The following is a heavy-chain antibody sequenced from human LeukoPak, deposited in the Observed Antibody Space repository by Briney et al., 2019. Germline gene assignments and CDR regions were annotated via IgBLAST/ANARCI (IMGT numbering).Heavy chain of an antibody. D-gene: IGHD3-10*01. CDR1: GFTLSTNA. CDR3: AKNLMWFGEMIDY. CDR2: ISGSGAST. V-gene: IGHV3-23*01. J-gene: IGHJ4*02. Sequence: GGSLRLSCLTSGFTLSTNAMSWVRQAPGKGLEWISGISGSGASTYYADSVKGRFTISRDNSKNTLYLQMNSLRAEDTAVYYCAKNLMWFGEMIDYWGQGTLVTVTS.